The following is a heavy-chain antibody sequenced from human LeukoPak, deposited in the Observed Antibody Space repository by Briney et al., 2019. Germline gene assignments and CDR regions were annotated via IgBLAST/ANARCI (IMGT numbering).Heavy chain of an antibody. J-gene: IGHJ1*01. Sequence: PSETLSLTCTVSGDSLSSDYWSWIRQPPGEGLEWIGYIYRFGNTDYNPSLIRRVTISLDTSKKQLSPNLTSVTAADTAVYYCAGRGQRYFRDWGQGTLVTVSS. CDR1: GDSLSSDY. CDR3: AGRGQRYFRD. V-gene: IGHV4-4*08. CDR2: IYRFGNT.